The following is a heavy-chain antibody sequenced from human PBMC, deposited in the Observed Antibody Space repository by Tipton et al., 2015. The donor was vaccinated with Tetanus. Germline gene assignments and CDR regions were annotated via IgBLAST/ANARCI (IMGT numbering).Heavy chain of an antibody. V-gene: IGHV3-7*01. J-gene: IGHJ4*02. CDR1: GMTLSYFA. CDR3: ARDSTYLFDY. D-gene: IGHD2-2*01. CDR2: IKYDGSQK. Sequence: SLRLSCAASGMTLSYFAMSWVRQAPGKGLEWVANIKYDGSQKNYVDSVRGRFTISRDNAKNSLYLQMNSLRAEDTAVYYCARDSTYLFDYWGQGTLVTVSS.